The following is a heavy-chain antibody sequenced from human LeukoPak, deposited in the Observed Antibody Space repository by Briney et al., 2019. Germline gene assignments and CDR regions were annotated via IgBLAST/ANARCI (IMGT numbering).Heavy chain of an antibody. CDR1: GGTFSSYG. Sequence: SVKVSCKASGGTFSSYGISWVRQAPGQGLEWMGGIIPIFGTPNYAQKFQGRVTITADESTSTAYMELSSLRSEDTAVYYCARLGGATQAFDYWGQGTLVTVSS. CDR3: ARLGGATQAFDY. V-gene: IGHV1-69*13. J-gene: IGHJ4*02. CDR2: IIPIFGTP. D-gene: IGHD1-26*01.